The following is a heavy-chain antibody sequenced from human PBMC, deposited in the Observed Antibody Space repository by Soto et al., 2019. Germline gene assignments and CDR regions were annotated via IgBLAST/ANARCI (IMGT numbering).Heavy chain of an antibody. Sequence: PSETLSLTCTVSGGSIGSSDYYWGWIRQPPEKGLEWIGNINYLGTTYYNPSLRSRVTISADMSKNQFSLKLNSVTAADTSVYYCAGMLLPASRLSGLGSWGQGNRVTVSS. J-gene: IGHJ1*01. D-gene: IGHD6-25*01. CDR3: AGMLLPASRLSGLGS. V-gene: IGHV4-39*01. CDR1: GGSIGSSDYY. CDR2: INYLGTT.